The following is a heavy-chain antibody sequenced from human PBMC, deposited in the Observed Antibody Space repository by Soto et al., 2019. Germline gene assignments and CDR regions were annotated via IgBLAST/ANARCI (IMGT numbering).Heavy chain of an antibody. J-gene: IGHJ4*02. CDR3: TRANWYSEY. V-gene: IGHV4-59*11. CDR1: GCSISNHY. CDR2: IYYNGNT. D-gene: IGHD7-27*01. Sequence: QVQLQESGPGLVKPSETLSLTCTVSGCSISNHYWSWLRQPPGKGLEWIGYIYYNGNTNYNPSLKRRVTMSVDTSKKQISLKLSSVTAADTAVYYCTRANWYSEYWGQGTLVTVSS.